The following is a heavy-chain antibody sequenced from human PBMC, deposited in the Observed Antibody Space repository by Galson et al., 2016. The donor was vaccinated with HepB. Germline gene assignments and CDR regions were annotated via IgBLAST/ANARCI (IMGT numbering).Heavy chain of an antibody. J-gene: IGHJ6*02. V-gene: IGHV3-33*08. CDR3: ARFGGSLGMDV. Sequence: SLRLSCAVSEFTFSGYAMNWVRQAPGKGLEWVALIWYDGSNKHYADSVKGRFTISRDNSKNTLYLQMNSLTAEDTAVYYCARFGGSLGMDVWGQGTTVTVSS. CDR1: EFTFSGYA. CDR2: IWYDGSNK. D-gene: IGHD2-15*01.